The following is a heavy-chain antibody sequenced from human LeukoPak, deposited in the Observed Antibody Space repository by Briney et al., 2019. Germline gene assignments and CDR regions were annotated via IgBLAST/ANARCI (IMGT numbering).Heavy chain of an antibody. CDR3: AKGAARYGMDV. J-gene: IGHJ6*02. Sequence: GGSLRLSCAASGFTFRSYGMHWVRQAPGKGLEWVAVISYDGSNKYYADSVKGRFTISRDNSKNTLYLQMNSLRAEDTAVYYCAKGAARYGMDVWGQGTTVTVSS. CDR1: GFTFRSYG. CDR2: ISYDGSNK. D-gene: IGHD2-15*01. V-gene: IGHV3-30*18.